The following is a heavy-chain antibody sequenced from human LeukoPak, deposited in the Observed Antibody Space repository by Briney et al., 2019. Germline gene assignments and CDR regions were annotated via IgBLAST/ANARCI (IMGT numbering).Heavy chain of an antibody. J-gene: IGHJ4*02. D-gene: IGHD6-13*01. CDR3: ARRGYSTPCDY. V-gene: IGHV4-39*01. CDR1: GGTVSSGNYF. Sequence: PSETLSLTCTVSGGTVSSGNYFWGWIRQPPGKRLEWSGGISYSGSAYYNPSLKSRAIISIDTSKNQFSLWMNSVTAADTAVYYCARRGYSTPCDYWGQGTLVTVSS. CDR2: ISYSGSA.